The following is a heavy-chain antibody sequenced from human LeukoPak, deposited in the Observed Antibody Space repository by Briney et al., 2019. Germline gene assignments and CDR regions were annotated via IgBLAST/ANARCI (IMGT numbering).Heavy chain of an antibody. CDR1: GFTFSSYA. Sequence: GRSLRLSCAASGFTFSSYAMHWVRQAPGKGLEWVAVISYDRSNKYYADSVKGRFTISRDNSKNTLYLQMNSLRAEDTAVYYCARVGIAVAGSFDYWGQGTLVTVSS. V-gene: IGHV3-30*04. CDR2: ISYDRSNK. CDR3: ARVGIAVAGSFDY. J-gene: IGHJ4*02. D-gene: IGHD6-19*01.